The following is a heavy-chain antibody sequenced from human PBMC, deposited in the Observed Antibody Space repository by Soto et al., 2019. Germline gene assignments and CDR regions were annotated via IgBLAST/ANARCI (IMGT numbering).Heavy chain of an antibody. V-gene: IGHV1-46*01. CDR3: ARDQGAIYCGGDCYSLAFDI. CDR2: INPSGGST. D-gene: IGHD2-21*02. J-gene: IGHJ3*02. CDR1: GYTFTSYY. Sequence: QVQLVQSGAEVKKPGASVKVSCKASGYTFTSYYMHWVRQAPGQGLEWMGIINPSGGSTSYAQKFQGRVTMTRDTSTSTVYMELSSLRSEDTAVYYCARDQGAIYCGGDCYSLAFDIWGQGTMVTVSS.